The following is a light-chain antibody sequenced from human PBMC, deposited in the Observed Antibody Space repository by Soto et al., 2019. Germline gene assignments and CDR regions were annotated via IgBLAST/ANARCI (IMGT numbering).Light chain of an antibody. V-gene: IGKV3D-20*02. CDR1: QTTSPKY. CDR2: GAS. CDR3: QQRNNWPWT. Sequence: EIELTQSPGTLSLSPGESATLSCRVSQTTSPKYVAWYQQRRGLAPRLLVYGASKRAAGIPDRFRGSGSGSDFTLTISSLEPEDFAVYYCQQRNNWPWTFGQGTKVDIK. J-gene: IGKJ1*01.